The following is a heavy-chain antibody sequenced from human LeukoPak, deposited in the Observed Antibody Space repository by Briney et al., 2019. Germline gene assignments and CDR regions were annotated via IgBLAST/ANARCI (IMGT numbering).Heavy chain of an antibody. J-gene: IGHJ6*02. CDR2: MNPNTGDT. CDR1: GYTFTIFD. Sequence: ASLKVSCKASGYTFTIFDINWVRQAPGQGLEWVGWMNPNTGDTVYAQKFQGRVTMTRDTSIGTAYMELNSLRSEDTAVYFCAREYSRAMDVWGQGTTVTVSS. V-gene: IGHV1-8*01. D-gene: IGHD6-6*01. CDR3: AREYSRAMDV.